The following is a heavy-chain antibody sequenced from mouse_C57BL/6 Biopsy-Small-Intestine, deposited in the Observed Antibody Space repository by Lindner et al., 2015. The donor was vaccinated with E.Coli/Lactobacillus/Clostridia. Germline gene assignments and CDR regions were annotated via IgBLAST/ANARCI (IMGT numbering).Heavy chain of an antibody. CDR2: SALTMVNT. Sequence: SVKVSCNGFWFTPLPAMVSAGCDRPLDKGLSGWDGSALTMVNTNYAQKLQGRVTMTTDTSTSTAYMELRSLRSDDTAVYYCARDLEQQLVMDVWGQGTTVTVSS. CDR1: FTPLPAMV. D-gene: IGHD6-2*01. V-gene: IGHV1-81*01. CDR3: ARDLEQQLVMDV. J-gene: IGHJ1*01.